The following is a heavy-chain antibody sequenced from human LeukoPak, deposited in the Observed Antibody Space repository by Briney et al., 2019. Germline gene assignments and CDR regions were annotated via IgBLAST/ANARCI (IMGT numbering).Heavy chain of an antibody. V-gene: IGHV3-23*01. D-gene: IGHD5-18*01. Sequence: PGGSLRLSCAVSGFTFSTYAMNWVRQAPGKGLEWVSAISGSGGSTYYADSVKSRFTISRDNSKNTLYLQMNSLTVEDTAVYYCAKGTTGMAPRGYFDDWGQGTLVTVSS. CDR2: ISGSGGST. CDR3: AKGTTGMAPRGYFDD. J-gene: IGHJ4*02. CDR1: GFTFSTYA.